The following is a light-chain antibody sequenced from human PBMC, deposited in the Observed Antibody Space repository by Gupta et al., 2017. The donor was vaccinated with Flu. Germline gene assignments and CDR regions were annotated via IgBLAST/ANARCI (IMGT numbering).Light chain of an antibody. CDR3: QQHNSCPWA. V-gene: IGKV3-15*01. CDR2: AAS. CDR1: QDVSDD. Sequence: PASLSVAPGDSATLSCLASQDVSDDLAWYQQKPGQAPKLLIYAASTRETGVPARFSGSGSGTEFTLTITGLQSEDFAVYYCQQHNSCPWAFGQGTKVEIK. J-gene: IGKJ1*01.